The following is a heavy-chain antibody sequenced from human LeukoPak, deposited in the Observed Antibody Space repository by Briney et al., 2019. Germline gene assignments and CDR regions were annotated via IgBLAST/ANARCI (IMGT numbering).Heavy chain of an antibody. CDR2: INPNSGGT. CDR1: GYTFTGYY. D-gene: IGHD1-26*01. Sequence: ASVKVSCKASGYTFTGYYMHWVRQAPGQGLEWMGWINPNSGGTNYAQKFQGRVTMTRDTSISTAYMELSRLRSDDTAVYYCARDQVGLVGAIDWFDPWGQGTLVTASS. CDR3: ARDQVGLVGAIDWFDP. V-gene: IGHV1-2*02. J-gene: IGHJ5*02.